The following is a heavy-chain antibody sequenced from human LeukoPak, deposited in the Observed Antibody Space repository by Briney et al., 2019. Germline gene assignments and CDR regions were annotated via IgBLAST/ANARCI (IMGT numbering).Heavy chain of an antibody. CDR1: GYTFTSYY. J-gene: IGHJ4*02. CDR3: ARAGYDSSGYYSY. Sequence: ASVRVSCKASGYTFTSYYIHWVRQAPGQGLEWMGIINPSGGSTSYAHKFQGRDTMTRDTSTSTVYMELSSLRSEDTAVYYCARAGYDSSGYYSYWGQGTLVTVSS. CDR2: INPSGGST. D-gene: IGHD3-22*01. V-gene: IGHV1-46*01.